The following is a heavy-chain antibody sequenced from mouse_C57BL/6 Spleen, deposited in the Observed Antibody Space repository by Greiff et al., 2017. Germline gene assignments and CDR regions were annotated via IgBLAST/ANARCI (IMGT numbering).Heavy chain of an antibody. CDR1: GYSITSGYY. J-gene: IGHJ3*01. CDR3: ATFYYGNYGWFAY. V-gene: IGHV3-6*01. D-gene: IGHD2-1*01. CDR2: ISYDGSN. Sequence: DVKLQESGPGLVKPSQSLSLTCSVTGYSITSGYYWNWIRQFPGNKLEWVGYISYDGSNNYNPSLKNRISITRDTSKNQFFLKLNSVTTEDTATYYCATFYYGNYGWFAYWGQGTLVTVSA.